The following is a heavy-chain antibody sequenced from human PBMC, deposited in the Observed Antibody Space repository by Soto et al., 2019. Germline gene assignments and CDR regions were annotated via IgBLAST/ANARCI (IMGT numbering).Heavy chain of an antibody. CDR1: GFTFSESG. V-gene: IGHV3-30*03. J-gene: IGHJ6*02. CDR2: ISYDSSQK. CDR3: ASSCYGIGGGMDV. Sequence: QVQLVESGGGVVRPGRSLRLSCEASGFTFSESGMHWVRQAPGKGLEWVTLISYDSSQKYYIDSVKGRFTISRDNSKNTLYLQMNSLRPEDTAVYYCASSCYGIGGGMDVWGQGTTVTVSS. D-gene: IGHD2-15*01.